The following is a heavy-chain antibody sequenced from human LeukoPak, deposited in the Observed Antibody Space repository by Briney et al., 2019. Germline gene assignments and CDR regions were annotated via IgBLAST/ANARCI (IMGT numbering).Heavy chain of an antibody. V-gene: IGHV4-59*08. CDR3: ASRLVTKYFDY. Sequence: SETLSLTCTVSGGSISGYYWSWIRQPPGKGLEWIGYIYYSGSTNYNPSLESRVTISVDTSNNQFSLRLSSVTAADTAVYYCASRLVTKYFDYWGQGTPVTVSS. D-gene: IGHD2-21*02. CDR1: GGSISGYY. J-gene: IGHJ4*02. CDR2: IYYSGST.